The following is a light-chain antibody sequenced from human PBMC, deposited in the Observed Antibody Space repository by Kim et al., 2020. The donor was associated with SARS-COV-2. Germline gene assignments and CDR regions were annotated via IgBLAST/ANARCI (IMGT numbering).Light chain of an antibody. CDR3: QQSYNSPYP. V-gene: IGKV1-39*01. Sequence: DIQMTQSPSSLYASVGDRVTITCRASQTISNYLNWCQQKPGKAPKLLIYATSSLQSGVPSRFSGSGSGTDFTLTISNLQPEDFATYYCQQSYNSPYPFGQGTKLKI. CDR1: QTISNY. CDR2: ATS. J-gene: IGKJ2*01.